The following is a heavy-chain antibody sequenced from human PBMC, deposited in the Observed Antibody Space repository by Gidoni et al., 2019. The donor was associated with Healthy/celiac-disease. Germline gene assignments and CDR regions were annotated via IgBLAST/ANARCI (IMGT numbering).Heavy chain of an antibody. V-gene: IGHV4-31*03. CDR2: IYYSGST. CDR1: GGSISSGGYY. Sequence: QVQLQESGPGLVKPAQTLSPTCTVSGGSISSGGYYWRWIRTHPGEGLEWIGYIYYSGSTYYNPSLKSRVTISVDTSKNQFSLKLSSVTAADTAVYYCARVKDGAPPDYWGQGTLVTVSS. D-gene: IGHD3-10*01. J-gene: IGHJ4*02. CDR3: ARVKDGAPPDY.